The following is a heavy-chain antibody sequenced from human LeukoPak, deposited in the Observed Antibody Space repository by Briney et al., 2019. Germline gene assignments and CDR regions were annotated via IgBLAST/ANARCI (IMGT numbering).Heavy chain of an antibody. V-gene: IGHV4-39*07. J-gene: IGHJ4*02. Sequence: PSETLSLTCTVSGGSISSSSYYWGWIRQPPGKGLEWIGSIYYSGSTYYNPSLKSRVTISVDTSKNQFSLKLSSVTAADTAVYYCARDRAGSASYYGAGDYWGQGTLVTVSS. CDR1: GGSISSSSYY. CDR3: ARDRAGSASYYGAGDY. CDR2: IYYSGST. D-gene: IGHD1-26*01.